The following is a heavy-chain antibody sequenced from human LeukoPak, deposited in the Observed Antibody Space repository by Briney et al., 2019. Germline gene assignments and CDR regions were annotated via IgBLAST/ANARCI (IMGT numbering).Heavy chain of an antibody. J-gene: IGHJ3*02. V-gene: IGHV4-30-4*08. CDR3: ARMTLIVAVPAAILDAFDI. Sequence: PSQTLSLTCTVSGGSISSGDYYWSWIRQPPGKGLEWIGYIYYSGSTYYNPSLKSRVTISIDTSKNQFSLKLSSVTAADTAVYYCARMTLIVAVPAAILDAFDIWGQGTMVTVSS. CDR2: IYYSGST. D-gene: IGHD2-2*02. CDR1: GGSISSGDYY.